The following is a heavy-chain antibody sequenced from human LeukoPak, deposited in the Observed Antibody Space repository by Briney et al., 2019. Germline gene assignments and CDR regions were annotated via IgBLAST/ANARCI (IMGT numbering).Heavy chain of an antibody. D-gene: IGHD2-2*01. CDR1: GGSISSHY. CDR3: ARAPIGYCSSTSCYGGGFDY. CDR2: IYYSGST. J-gene: IGHJ4*02. Sequence: SETLSLTCTVSGGSISSHYWSWIRQPPGKGLEWIGYIYYSGSTNYNPSLKSRVTISVDTSKNQFSLKLSSVTAADTAVYYCARAPIGYCSSTSCYGGGFDYWGQGTLVTVSS. V-gene: IGHV4-59*11.